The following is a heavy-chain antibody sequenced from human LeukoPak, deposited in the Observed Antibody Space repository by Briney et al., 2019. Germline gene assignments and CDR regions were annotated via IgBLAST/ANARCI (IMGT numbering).Heavy chain of an antibody. CDR3: ARDLDYYGSGSFFNI. CDR2: INPNSGGT. D-gene: IGHD3-10*01. J-gene: IGHJ3*02. Sequence: GASVKVSCKASGYTFTAYSMHWVRQAPGQXLEWMGWINPNSGGTNYAQKFQGRVTMTRDTSITTAYMGLSRLRSDDTAVYYCARDLDYYGSGSFFNIWGQGTMVTVSS. CDR1: GYTFTAYS. V-gene: IGHV1-2*02.